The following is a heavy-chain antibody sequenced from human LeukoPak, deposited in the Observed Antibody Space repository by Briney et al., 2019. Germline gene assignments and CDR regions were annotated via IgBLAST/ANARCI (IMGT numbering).Heavy chain of an antibody. CDR2: ISYDGSNK. Sequence: GGSLRLSCAASGFTFSSYAMHWVRQAPGKGLEWVAVISYDGSNKYYADSVKGRFTISRDNSKNTLYLQMNSLRAEDTAVYYCARDKGSYWGQGTLDTVSS. CDR3: ARDKGSY. CDR1: GFTFSSYA. J-gene: IGHJ4*02. V-gene: IGHV3-30*04.